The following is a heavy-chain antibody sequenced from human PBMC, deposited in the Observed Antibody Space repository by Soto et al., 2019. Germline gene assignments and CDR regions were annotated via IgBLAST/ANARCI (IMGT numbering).Heavy chain of an antibody. CDR3: AKGAVAGTPTSYYYYGMDG. CDR1: GGSFRTYS. V-gene: IGHV1-69*12. D-gene: IGHD6-19*01. CDR2: IIPIFGTV. J-gene: IGHJ6*02. Sequence: QVQLLQSGAEVKKPGSSVRVSCEASGGSFRTYSISWVRQAPGQGLEWMGEIIPIFGTVNYAQKFQGRVTITADEPTTTVYMDLRSLRSEDTAVYYCAKGAVAGTPTSYYYYGMDGWGQGTTVTVSS.